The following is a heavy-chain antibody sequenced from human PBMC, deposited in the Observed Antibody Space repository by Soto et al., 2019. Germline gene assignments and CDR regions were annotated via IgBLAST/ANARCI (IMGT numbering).Heavy chain of an antibody. CDR1: GYTLTELS. Sequence: GASVKVSCKVSGYTLTELSVHWVRQAPGKGLEWMGGFDPEDGETIYAQKFQGRVTMTEDTSTDTAYMELSSLRSEDTAVYYCATTGLGYYYYYYGMDVWGRGTTVTVSS. V-gene: IGHV1-24*01. CDR2: FDPEDGET. J-gene: IGHJ6*02. CDR3: ATTGLGYYYYYYGMDV. D-gene: IGHD4-17*01.